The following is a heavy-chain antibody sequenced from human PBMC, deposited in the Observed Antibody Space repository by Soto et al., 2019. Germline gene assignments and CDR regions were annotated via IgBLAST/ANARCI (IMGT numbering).Heavy chain of an antibody. CDR2: IYYSGST. Sequence: SETLSLTCTVSGGSISSSRYYWGWIRQPPGKGLEWIGSIYYSGSTYYNPSLKSRITISVDTSKNQFSLKVSSVTATDTAVYYCAGHMDTSSRYLLPDCWGQGALVTVSS. J-gene: IGHJ4*02. V-gene: IGHV4-39*01. D-gene: IGHD6-13*01. CDR1: GGSISSSRYY. CDR3: AGHMDTSSRYLLPDC.